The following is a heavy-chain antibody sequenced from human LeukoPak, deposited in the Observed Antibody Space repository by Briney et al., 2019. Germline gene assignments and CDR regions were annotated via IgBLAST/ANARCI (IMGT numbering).Heavy chain of an antibody. Sequence: SQTLSLTCAISGDSVSSNSAAWNWIRQSPSRGLEWLGRTYYRSKWYNDYAVSVKSRITINPDTSKNQFSLQLSSVTPEDTAVYYCARAHSSSWYGEIDYWGQGTLVTVSS. CDR2: TYYRSKWYN. CDR3: ARAHSSSWYGEIDY. CDR1: GDSVSSNSAA. D-gene: IGHD6-13*01. V-gene: IGHV6-1*01. J-gene: IGHJ4*02.